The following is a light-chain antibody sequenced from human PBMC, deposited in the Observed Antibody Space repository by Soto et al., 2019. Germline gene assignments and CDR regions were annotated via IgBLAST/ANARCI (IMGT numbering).Light chain of an antibody. CDR2: GAS. CDR3: QQYGRTSWT. J-gene: IGKJ1*01. CDR1: QSVSTNF. V-gene: IGKV3-20*01. Sequence: EIVLTQSPGTLSLSPGEGATLSCRASQSVSTNFFAWYQQKPGQAPRLLIYGASTRATGIPDRFSGSGSGTDFTLTISGLEPEVFAVYYCQQYGRTSWTFGKGTK.